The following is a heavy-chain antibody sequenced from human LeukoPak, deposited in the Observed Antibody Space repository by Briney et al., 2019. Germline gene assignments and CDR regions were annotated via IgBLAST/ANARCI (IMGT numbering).Heavy chain of an antibody. CDR2: ISTSSSYI. CDR3: ARAAIAAARIYYYMDV. CDR1: GFTFSSYS. V-gene: IGHV3-21*01. Sequence: GGSLKLSCAASGFTFSSYSMNWVRQAPGKGLEWVSFISTSSSYIHNADSVKGRFTISRDNAENSLYLQMNSLRAEDTAVYYCARAAIAAARIYYYMDVWGKGTTVTISS. D-gene: IGHD6-13*01. J-gene: IGHJ6*03.